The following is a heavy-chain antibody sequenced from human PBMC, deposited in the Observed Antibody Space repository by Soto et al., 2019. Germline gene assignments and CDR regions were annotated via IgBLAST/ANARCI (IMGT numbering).Heavy chain of an antibody. CDR1: GFTFSDYW. V-gene: IGHV3-7*01. D-gene: IGHD3-10*02. CDR3: AKFSRTMSSV. CDR2: IKPDGSVK. J-gene: IGHJ4*02. Sequence: GGSLRLSCAASGFTFSDYWMSWVRQAPGKGPEWVAIIKPDGSVKQYVDSVQGRFTISRDNAENSLYLQMNSLRVDDTAIYYCAKFSRTMSSVWGQGTLVTVSS.